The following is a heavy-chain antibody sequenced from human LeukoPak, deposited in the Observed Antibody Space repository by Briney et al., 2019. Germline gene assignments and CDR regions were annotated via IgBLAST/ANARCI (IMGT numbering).Heavy chain of an antibody. CDR1: GFTFSSYE. D-gene: IGHD6-13*01. CDR2: ISSSGSTI. J-gene: IGHJ6*02. Sequence: GGSLRLSCAASGFTFSSYEMNWVRQAPGKGLEWVSYISSSGSTIYYADSVKGQFTISRDNAKNSLYLQMNSLRAEDTAVYYCATPPAAGAYYYYGMDVWGQGTTVTVSS. CDR3: ATPPAAGAYYYYGMDV. V-gene: IGHV3-48*03.